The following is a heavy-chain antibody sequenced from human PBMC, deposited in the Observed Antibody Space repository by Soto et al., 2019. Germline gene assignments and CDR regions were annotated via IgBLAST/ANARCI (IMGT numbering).Heavy chain of an antibody. V-gene: IGHV6-1*01. D-gene: IGHD1-1*01. J-gene: IGHJ6*02. CDR2: TYYRSKWYN. Sequence: SQTLSLTCAISGDSVSSNSAAWNWIRQSPSRGLEWLGRTYYRSKWYNDYAVSVKSRITINPDTSKNQFSLQLNSVTPEDTAVYYCARVGPRYKQNYYYGMDVWGQGTTVTAP. CDR3: ARVGPRYKQNYYYGMDV. CDR1: GDSVSSNSAA.